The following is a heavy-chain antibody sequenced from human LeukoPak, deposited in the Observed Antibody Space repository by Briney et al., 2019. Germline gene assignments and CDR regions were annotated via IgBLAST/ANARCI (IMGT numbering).Heavy chain of an antibody. D-gene: IGHD3-10*01. CDR1: GFTFNTYA. V-gene: IGHV3-23*01. CDR2: ISGSGGGT. J-gene: IGHJ4*02. CDR3: AKLGLVGNYYGSGSPDY. Sequence: GGSLRLSCAASGFTFNTYAMSWVRQAPGKGLEWVSTISGSGGGTYYADSVKGRFTILRDNSKNTLYLQVNTLRAEDTAVYYCAKLGLVGNYYGSGSPDYWGQGTLVTVSS.